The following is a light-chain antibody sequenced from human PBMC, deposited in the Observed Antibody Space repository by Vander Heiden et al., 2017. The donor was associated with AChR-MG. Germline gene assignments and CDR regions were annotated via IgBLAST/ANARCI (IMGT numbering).Light chain of an antibody. CDR3: QQYGSSPRT. Sequence: EIVLTPSPATLSLPPGARATPSCGGSQRVSSSYLAWYQQKPGLAPRLLIYDASSRATGIPDRFSGSGSGTDFTLTISRLEPEDFAVYYCQQYGSSPRTFGQGTKLEIK. J-gene: IGKJ2*01. CDR1: QRVSSSY. CDR2: DAS. V-gene: IGKV3D-20*01.